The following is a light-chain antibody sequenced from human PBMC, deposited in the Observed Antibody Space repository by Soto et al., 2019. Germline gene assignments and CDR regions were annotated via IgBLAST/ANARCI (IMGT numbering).Light chain of an antibody. Sequence: EIVTTQSPATLSLSPGERATLSCRASQSISSYLAWFQQKPGQAPRLLIIGASTTATGVPARFSGSGSGTDFTLTISSLQAEDVAVYYCQQYYSIPLTFGGGTKVDIK. J-gene: IGKJ4*01. CDR1: QSISSY. V-gene: IGKV3-15*01. CDR3: QQYYSIPLT. CDR2: GAS.